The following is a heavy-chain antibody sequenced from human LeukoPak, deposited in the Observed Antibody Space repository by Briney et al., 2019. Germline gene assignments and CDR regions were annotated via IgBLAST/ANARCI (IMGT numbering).Heavy chain of an antibody. J-gene: IGHJ6*02. CDR3: ARVNTQQLITYYYYYGMDV. Sequence: ASETLSPTCAVYGGSFSGYYWSWIRQPPGKGLEWLGEINHSGSTNYNPSLKSRVTISVDTSKNQFSLKLSSVTAADTAVYYCARVNTQQLITYYYYYGMDVWGQGTTVTVSS. V-gene: IGHV4-34*01. D-gene: IGHD6-13*01. CDR2: INHSGST. CDR1: GGSFSGYY.